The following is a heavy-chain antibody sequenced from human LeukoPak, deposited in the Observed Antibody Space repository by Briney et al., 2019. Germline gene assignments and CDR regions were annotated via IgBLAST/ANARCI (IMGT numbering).Heavy chain of an antibody. Sequence: PSETLSLTCTVSGGSISSYYWTWIRQPPGKGLEWIGEINHSGITNYNPSLKSRVTISLDTSKNQFSLKLSSVTAADTALYYCATPGGYCSGGRCYSEHYFENWGQGTLVTVSS. V-gene: IGHV4-34*01. CDR2: INHSGIT. D-gene: IGHD2-15*01. CDR3: ATPGGYCSGGRCYSEHYFEN. J-gene: IGHJ4*02. CDR1: GGSISSYY.